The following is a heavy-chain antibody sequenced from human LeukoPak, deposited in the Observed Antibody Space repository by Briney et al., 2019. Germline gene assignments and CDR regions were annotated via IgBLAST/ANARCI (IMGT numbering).Heavy chain of an antibody. D-gene: IGHD3-16*01. CDR1: GASIRSGGFY. Sequence: SETLSLTCSVSGASIRSGGFYWSWLRQHPRRGLEWIGYIYFNGDTYYNPSHKSRVTISVDTSQNRFSLRVHSVTAADTAVYFCARARLRSEDFSTPYYFDFWGRGTLVTVSS. V-gene: IGHV4-31*03. CDR3: ARARLRSEDFSTPYYFDF. J-gene: IGHJ4*02. CDR2: IYFNGDT.